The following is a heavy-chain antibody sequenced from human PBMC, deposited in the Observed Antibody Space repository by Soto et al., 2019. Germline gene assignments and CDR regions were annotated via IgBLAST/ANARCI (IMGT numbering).Heavy chain of an antibody. CDR3: ARGRVETVYTYNY. V-gene: IGHV1-69*06. D-gene: IGHD2-8*01. CDR1: GGTFSSYA. J-gene: IGHJ4*02. Sequence: QVQLVQSGAEVKKPGSSVKVSCKASGGTFSSYAISWVRQAPGQGLEWMGGIIPIFGTANYALTVQGRVTNTEDTSSRTAYLELSSMRTEDTAVYYCARGRVETVYTYNYWGQGNLVTVSS. CDR2: IIPIFGTA.